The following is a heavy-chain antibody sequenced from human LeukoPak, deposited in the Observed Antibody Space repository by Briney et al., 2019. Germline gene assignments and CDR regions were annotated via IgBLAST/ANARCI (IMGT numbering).Heavy chain of an antibody. CDR3: ATAFRYCDCCSGPAFDY. Sequence: ASGKVSSKVYGYTLSKLSMHWVRQAPGKGLEWVGGFDLEDGETVYAQKFQGRVTMTEDTSSDTAYMDLSSLRSEDTAVYYCATAFRYCDCCSGPAFDYWGQGTLVTVSS. J-gene: IGHJ4*02. CDR2: FDLEDGET. V-gene: IGHV1-24*01. CDR1: GYTLSKLS. D-gene: IGHD3-3*01.